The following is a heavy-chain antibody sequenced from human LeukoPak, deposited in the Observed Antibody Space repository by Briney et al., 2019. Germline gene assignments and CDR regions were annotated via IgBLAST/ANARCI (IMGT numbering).Heavy chain of an antibody. CDR1: GYTFTGYY. J-gene: IGHJ5*02. Sequence: ASVKVSCKASGYTFTGYYMYWVRQAPGQGREWMGIINTSGVSTSYAQKFQARVNMPRDTSTGTVYMELSSLRSEETAVYYCARDFEGRWLVREWWFDPWGQGTLVTVSS. D-gene: IGHD6-19*01. V-gene: IGHV1-46*01. CDR2: INTSGVST. CDR3: ARDFEGRWLVREWWFDP.